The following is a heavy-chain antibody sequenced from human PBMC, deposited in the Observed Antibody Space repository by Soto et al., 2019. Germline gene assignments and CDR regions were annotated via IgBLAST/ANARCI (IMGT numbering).Heavy chain of an antibody. Sequence: EMQLVESGGGLVKPGGSLRLSCAASGFTFSNAWMSWVRQAPGKGLEWIGRVKGETDVGTTDYAATVKGRFTISKDHSKDTLYLHMNSLKTEDTAVYYCTTGLSNGYYNFDYWGQGTPVTVSS. D-gene: IGHD3-22*01. V-gene: IGHV3-15*01. J-gene: IGHJ4*02. CDR3: TTGLSNGYYNFDY. CDR1: GFTFSNAW. CDR2: VKGETDVGTT.